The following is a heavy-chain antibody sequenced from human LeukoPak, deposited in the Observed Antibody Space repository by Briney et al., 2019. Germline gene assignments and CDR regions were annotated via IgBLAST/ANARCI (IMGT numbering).Heavy chain of an antibody. J-gene: IGHJ4*02. CDR2: IKQDGSGE. Sequence: GGSLRLSCVASGFTFSRYWMSWVGQAPGKGLEWVAKIKQDGSGEYYLDSVKGRFTISRDNAKNSLYLQMNSLSDEDTALYFCTTVYSSGWYNEGNYWGQGTLVTVPS. CDR3: TTVYSSGWYNEGNY. D-gene: IGHD6-19*01. V-gene: IGHV3-7*01. CDR1: GFTFSRYW.